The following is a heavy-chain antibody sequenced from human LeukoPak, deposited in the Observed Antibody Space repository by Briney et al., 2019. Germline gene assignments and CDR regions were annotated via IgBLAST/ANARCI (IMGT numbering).Heavy chain of an antibody. CDR3: LLRYFDWSHQSGYYFDY. J-gene: IGHJ4*02. V-gene: IGHV4-34*01. D-gene: IGHD3-9*01. CDR1: GGSFSGYY. CDR2: INHSGST. Sequence: PSETLSLTCAVYGGSFSGYYWSWIRQPPGKGLEWIGEINHSGSTNYNPSLKSRVTISVDTSKNQFSLKLSSVPAADTAVYYCLLRYFDWSHQSGYYFDYWGQGTLVTVSS.